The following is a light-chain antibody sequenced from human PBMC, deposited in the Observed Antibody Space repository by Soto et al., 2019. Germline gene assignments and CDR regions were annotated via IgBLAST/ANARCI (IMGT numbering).Light chain of an antibody. J-gene: IGLJ1*01. Sequence: SYELTQPPSVSVAPGQTAKITCGGDNIGSKSVHWYHQKAGQAPVLVVFDDSDRPSGIPDRFSGSNSGNTATLTISRVEVGDEPHYYCQVWPSTNDHYVFGTGTKVTVL. CDR1: NIGSKS. CDR3: QVWPSTNDHYV. V-gene: IGLV3-21*02. CDR2: DDS.